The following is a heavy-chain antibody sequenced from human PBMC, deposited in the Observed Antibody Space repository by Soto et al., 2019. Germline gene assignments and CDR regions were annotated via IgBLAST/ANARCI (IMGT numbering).Heavy chain of an antibody. Sequence: SVKVSCKVSGGTFSSYAISWVRQAPGQGLEWMGGIIPIFGTANYAQKFQGRVTITADESTSTAYMELSSLRSEDTAVYYRARSRTYCGGDCYSDFDYWGQGTLVTVSS. V-gene: IGHV1-69*13. J-gene: IGHJ4*02. CDR1: GGTFSSYA. CDR3: ARSRTYCGGDCYSDFDY. D-gene: IGHD2-21*02. CDR2: IIPIFGTA.